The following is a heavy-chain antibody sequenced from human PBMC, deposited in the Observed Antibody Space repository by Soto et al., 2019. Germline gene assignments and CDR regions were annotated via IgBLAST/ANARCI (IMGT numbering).Heavy chain of an antibody. Sequence: SGPTLVNPTQTLTLTCTFSGFSLSTSGMCVSWIRQPPGKALEWLARIDWDDDKYCSTSLKTRLTISKDTSKNQVVLTMTNMDPVDTATYYFARISPCRGIAVAGDELDYWGQGTLVTVSS. CDR1: GFSLSTSGMC. D-gene: IGHD6-19*01. V-gene: IGHV2-70*11. J-gene: IGHJ4*02. CDR2: IDWDDDK. CDR3: ARISPCRGIAVAGDELDY.